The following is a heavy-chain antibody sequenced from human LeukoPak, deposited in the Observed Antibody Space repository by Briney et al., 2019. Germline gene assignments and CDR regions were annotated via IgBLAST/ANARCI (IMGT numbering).Heavy chain of an antibody. V-gene: IGHV1-24*01. Sequence: APVKVSCKVSGYTLTELSMHWVRQAPGKGLEWMGGFDPEDGETIYAQKFQGRVTMTEDTSTDTAYMELSSLRSEDTAVYYCATDRIRIAAELQNAFDIWGQGTMVTVSS. D-gene: IGHD6-13*01. CDR2: FDPEDGET. CDR1: GYTLTELS. CDR3: ATDRIRIAAELQNAFDI. J-gene: IGHJ3*02.